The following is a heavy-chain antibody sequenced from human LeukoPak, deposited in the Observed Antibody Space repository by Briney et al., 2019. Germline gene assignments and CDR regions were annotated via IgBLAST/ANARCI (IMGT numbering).Heavy chain of an antibody. V-gene: IGHV3-20*04. CDR2: INWNGTST. CDR3: ARDSDRYDSSGYFLGIMEGPY. J-gene: IGHJ4*01. Sequence: GGSLRLSCAASGFTFDDYGMNWVRHGPGKGLEWVSGINWNGTSTGYADSVKGRFTISRDNAKNSLYLQMNSLRAEDTALYYCARDSDRYDSSGYFLGIMEGPYWGQGTLVTVSS. CDR1: GFTFDDYG. D-gene: IGHD3-22*01.